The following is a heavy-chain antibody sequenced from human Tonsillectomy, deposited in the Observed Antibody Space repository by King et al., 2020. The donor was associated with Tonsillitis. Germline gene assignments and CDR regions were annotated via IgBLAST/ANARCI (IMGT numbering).Heavy chain of an antibody. CDR2: MNPNSGDT. CDR1: GYTFSSYD. CDR3: ARGTLVIVGSSTKSWFDP. Sequence: VQLVESGAEVKKPGASVKVSCKASGYTFSSYDINWVQQAPGQGLEWMGWMNPNSGDTGYAQRLQGRVTMTRNTSISTVYMELSSLRSEDTAVYYCARGTLVIVGSSTKSWFDPWGQGTLVTVSS. J-gene: IGHJ5*02. D-gene: IGHD1-26*01. V-gene: IGHV1-8*02.